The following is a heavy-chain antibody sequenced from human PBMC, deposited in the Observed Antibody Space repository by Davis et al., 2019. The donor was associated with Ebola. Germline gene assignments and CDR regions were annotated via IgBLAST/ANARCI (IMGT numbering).Heavy chain of an antibody. V-gene: IGHV1-69*05. CDR1: AGTFSSYA. D-gene: IGHD6-13*01. J-gene: IGHJ6*02. Sequence: SVKVSCKASAGTFSSYAISWVRHAPGQGLEWMGWIIPIFGTANYAQKFQGRVTITTDESTSTAYMELSSLRSEDTAVYYCARITAARGDYYYYGMDVWGQGTTVTVSS. CDR2: IIPIFGTA. CDR3: ARITAARGDYYYYGMDV.